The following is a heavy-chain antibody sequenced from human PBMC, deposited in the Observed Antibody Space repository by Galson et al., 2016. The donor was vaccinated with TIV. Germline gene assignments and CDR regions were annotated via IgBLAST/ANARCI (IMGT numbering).Heavy chain of an antibody. Sequence: SVKVSCKASGGIFSSYAISWVRQAPGQGLEWMGGIIPIFGMTNYAQKFQGRVTITADESTSTIYMELSNLRSADTADYFCARALDTSTNTAYFYYYGLDVWGQGTTVTVSS. CDR2: IIPIFGMT. CDR1: GGIFSSYA. CDR3: ARALDTSTNTAYFYYYGLDV. D-gene: IGHD5-18*01. V-gene: IGHV1-69*13. J-gene: IGHJ6*02.